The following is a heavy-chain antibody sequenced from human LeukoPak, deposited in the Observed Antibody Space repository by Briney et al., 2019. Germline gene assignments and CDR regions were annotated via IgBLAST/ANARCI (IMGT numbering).Heavy chain of an antibody. D-gene: IGHD3-10*01. V-gene: IGHV3-7*03. CDR3: ARDNVYYYGSGNAFDI. CDR1: GFTFTNYW. J-gene: IGHJ3*02. Sequence: GGSLRLSCAASGFTFTNYWMSWVRQAPGKGLEWVANIKQDGSETYYVDSMKGRFTISRDNAKNSLYLQMNSLRAEDTAVYYCARDNVYYYGSGNAFDIWGQGTMVTVSS. CDR2: IKQDGSET.